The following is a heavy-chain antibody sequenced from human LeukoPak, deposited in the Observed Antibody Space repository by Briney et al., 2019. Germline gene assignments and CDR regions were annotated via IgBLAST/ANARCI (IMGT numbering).Heavy chain of an antibody. Sequence: PGGSLRLSCVASGFIFSNFRMDWVRQAPGKDLEGISYITKTSTSMYYADSVKGRFTISRDNGKNSLFLQMNSLRDGDTAVYYCARGYDSGYYPPHLDYWGQGTLVTVSS. CDR1: GFIFSNFR. CDR3: ARGYDSGYYPPHLDY. D-gene: IGHD3-22*01. J-gene: IGHJ4*02. CDR2: ITKTSTSM. V-gene: IGHV3-48*02.